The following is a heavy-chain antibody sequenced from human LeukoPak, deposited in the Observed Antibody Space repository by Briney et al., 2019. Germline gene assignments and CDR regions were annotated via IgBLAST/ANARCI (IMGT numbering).Heavy chain of an antibody. D-gene: IGHD3-10*01. V-gene: IGHV4-34*01. Sequence: SETLSLTCAVYGGSFSGYYWSWIRQPPGKGLEGIGEINHSGSTNYNPSLKSRVTISVDTSKNQFSLKLSSVTAADTAVYYCARAGNRITMVRGVKPFDYWGQGTLVTVSS. CDR2: INHSGST. J-gene: IGHJ4*02. CDR3: ARAGNRITMVRGVKPFDY. CDR1: GGSFSGYY.